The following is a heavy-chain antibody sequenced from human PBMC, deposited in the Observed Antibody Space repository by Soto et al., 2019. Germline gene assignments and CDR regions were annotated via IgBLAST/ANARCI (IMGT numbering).Heavy chain of an antibody. D-gene: IGHD4-17*01. V-gene: IGHV3-33*01. Sequence: QVQLVESGGGVVQPGRSLRLSCAASGFTFSSYGMHWVRQAPGKGLEWVAVIWYDGSNKYYADSVKGRFTISRDNSKNTLYLQMNSLRAEDTAVYCCARDLNSYGDYVPTWFDYWGQGTLVTVSS. CDR3: ARDLNSYGDYVPTWFDY. J-gene: IGHJ4*02. CDR1: GFTFSSYG. CDR2: IWYDGSNK.